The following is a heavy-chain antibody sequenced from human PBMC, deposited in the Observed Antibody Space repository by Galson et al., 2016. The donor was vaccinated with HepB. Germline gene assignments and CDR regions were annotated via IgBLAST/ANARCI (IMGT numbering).Heavy chain of an antibody. Sequence: SLRLSCAASGFTFDDYTMHWVRQAPGKGLEWVANIKQDGTEKYYMDSVKGRFTISRDNAKNSLYLQMNSLRADDTAVYYCARDRGYSGWSYFDYWGQGTLVTVSS. D-gene: IGHD6-19*01. V-gene: IGHV3-7*03. CDR2: IKQDGTEK. CDR1: GFTFDDYT. J-gene: IGHJ4*02. CDR3: ARDRGYSGWSYFDY.